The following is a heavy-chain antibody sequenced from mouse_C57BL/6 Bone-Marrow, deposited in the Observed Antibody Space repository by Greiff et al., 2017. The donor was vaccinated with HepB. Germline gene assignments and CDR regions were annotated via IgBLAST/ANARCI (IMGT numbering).Heavy chain of an antibody. J-gene: IGHJ1*03. CDR3: ARWEESDTWYFDV. Sequence: EVKLVESGGGLVKPGGSLKLSCAASGFTFSDYGMHWVRQAPEKGLEWVAYISSGSSTIYYADTVKGRFTISRDNAKNTLFLQMTSLRSEDTAMYYCARWEESDTWYFDVWGTGTTVTVSS. CDR1: GFTFSDYG. V-gene: IGHV5-17*01. CDR2: ISSGSSTI. D-gene: IGHD4-1*01.